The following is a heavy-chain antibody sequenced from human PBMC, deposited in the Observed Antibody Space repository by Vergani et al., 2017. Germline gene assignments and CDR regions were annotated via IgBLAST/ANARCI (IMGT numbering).Heavy chain of an antibody. CDR1: GGSISSYY. D-gene: IGHD5-18*01. Sequence: QVQLQESGPGLVKPSETLCLTCTVSGGSISSYYWSWIRQPPGKGLEWIGYIYYSGSTNYNPSLKSRVTISVDTSKNQFSLRLSSVTAADTAVYYCARCGYSYXHAVFYSGPSYFDYWGQGTLVTVSS. CDR2: IYYSGST. CDR3: ARCGYSYXHAVFYSGPSYFDY. J-gene: IGHJ4*02. V-gene: IGHV4-59*01.